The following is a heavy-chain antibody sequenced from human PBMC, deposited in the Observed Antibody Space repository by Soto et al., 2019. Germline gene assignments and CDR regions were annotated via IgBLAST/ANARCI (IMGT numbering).Heavy chain of an antibody. J-gene: IGHJ2*01. V-gene: IGHV3-30-3*01. CDR1: GFTFSSYG. CDR2: ISSDGSNK. CDR3: VRVPGCGGSTWNFDL. Sequence: QVQLVESGGGVVQPGRSLRLSCAASGFTFSSYGLLWVRQAPGKGLEWVAVISSDGSNKYHADSVKGRFTISRDNSMDTLYLQMHSLRIEDTAVYYCVRVPGCGGSTWNFDLWSRGTLVTVSS. D-gene: IGHD2-15*01.